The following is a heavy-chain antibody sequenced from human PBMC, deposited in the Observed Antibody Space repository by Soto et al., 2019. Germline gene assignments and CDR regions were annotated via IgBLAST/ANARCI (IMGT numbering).Heavy chain of an antibody. CDR2: IWYDGSNK. D-gene: IGHD2-21*02. Sequence: QVQLVESGGGVVQPGRSLRLSCAASGFTFSSYGMHWVRQAPGKGLEWVAVIWYDGSNKYYADSVKGRFTISRDNSKNTLYLQMNSLRAEDTAVYYCARDPAYCGVDCCNCKRYYYGMDVWGQGTTVTVSS. CDR1: GFTFSSYG. J-gene: IGHJ6*02. V-gene: IGHV3-33*01. CDR3: ARDPAYCGVDCCNCKRYYYGMDV.